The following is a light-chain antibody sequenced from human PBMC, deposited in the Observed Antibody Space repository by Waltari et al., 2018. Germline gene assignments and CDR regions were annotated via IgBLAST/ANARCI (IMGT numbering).Light chain of an antibody. CDR2: GAS. Sequence: EIVMTQSPGTLTLSPGERATLSCRASQRVGSNYLAWYQRKPGQAPRLLVYGASNRATGIPDRGSGRGSWTDFTLTSSRREPQDFAVYDWHQEATAPRTGGQGTKVEI. J-gene: IGKJ1*01. CDR3: HQEATAPRT. V-gene: IGKV3-20*01. CDR1: QRVGSNY.